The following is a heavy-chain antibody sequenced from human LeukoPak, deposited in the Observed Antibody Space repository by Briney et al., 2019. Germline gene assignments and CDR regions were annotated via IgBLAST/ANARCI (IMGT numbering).Heavy chain of an antibody. CDR1: GFTFSSYW. V-gene: IGHV3-7*03. Sequence: GGSLRLSCAASGFTFSSYWMSWVRQAPGKGLEWVANIKQDGSEKYYVDSVKGRFTISRDNAKNTLYLQMNSLRAEDTAVYYCAKESTVTPGNVNWFDTWGQGTLVTVSS. J-gene: IGHJ5*02. CDR2: IKQDGSEK. D-gene: IGHD4-17*01. CDR3: AKESTVTPGNVNWFDT.